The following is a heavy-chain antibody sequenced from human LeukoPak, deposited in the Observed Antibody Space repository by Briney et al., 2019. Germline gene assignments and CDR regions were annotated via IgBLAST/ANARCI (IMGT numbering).Heavy chain of an antibody. Sequence: SETLSLTCTVSGGSISSSSYYWGWIRQPPGKGLEWIGYIYDSGSTNYNPSLKSRVTISVDTSKNQFSLKVSSVTAADTAVYYCASLTTADAFDIWGQGTMVTVSS. J-gene: IGHJ3*02. V-gene: IGHV4-61*05. CDR3: ASLTTADAFDI. D-gene: IGHD3-22*01. CDR1: GGSISSSSYY. CDR2: IYDSGST.